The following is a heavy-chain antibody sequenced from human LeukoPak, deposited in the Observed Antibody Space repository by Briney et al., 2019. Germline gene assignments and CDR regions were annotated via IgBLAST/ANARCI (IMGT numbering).Heavy chain of an antibody. V-gene: IGHV3-23*01. J-gene: IGHJ3*02. CDR2: ISGSGGST. CDR3: AKDSPQYYDFWSGYYTMDAFDI. CDR1: GFTFSSYA. Sequence: PGGSLRLSCAASGFTFSSYAMSWVRQAPGKGLEWVSAISGSGGSTYYADSVKGRFTISRDNSKNTLYLQMNSLRAEDTAVYYCAKDSPQYYDFWSGYYTMDAFDIWGQGTMVTVSS. D-gene: IGHD3-3*01.